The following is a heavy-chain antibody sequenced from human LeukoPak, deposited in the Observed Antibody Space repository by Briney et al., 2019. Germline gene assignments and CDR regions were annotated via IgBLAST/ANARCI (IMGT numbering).Heavy chain of an antibody. D-gene: IGHD5-18*01. CDR1: GGTFSSYA. V-gene: IGHV1-69*13. Sequence: SVKVSFEASGGTFSSYAISWVRQAPGQGLEWMGGIIPIFGTANYSQKFQGRVTITADESTSTAYMELSSLRSEDTAVYYCATLGYTAMAVDYWGQGTLVTVSS. CDR3: ATLGYTAMAVDY. CDR2: IIPIFGTA. J-gene: IGHJ4*02.